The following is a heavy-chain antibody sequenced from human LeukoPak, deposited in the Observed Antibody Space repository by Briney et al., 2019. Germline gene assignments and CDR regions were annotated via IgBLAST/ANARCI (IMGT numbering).Heavy chain of an antibody. CDR2: IIPIFGTA. V-gene: IGHV1-69*13. CDR1: GYTFTSYG. Sequence: ASVKVSCKASGYTFTSYGISWVRQAPGQGLEWMGGIIPIFGTANYAQKFQGRVTITADESTSTAYMELSSLRSEDTAVYYCFGSDGLLWFGELQDPWGQGTLVTVSS. D-gene: IGHD3-10*01. CDR3: FGSDGLLWFGELQDP. J-gene: IGHJ5*02.